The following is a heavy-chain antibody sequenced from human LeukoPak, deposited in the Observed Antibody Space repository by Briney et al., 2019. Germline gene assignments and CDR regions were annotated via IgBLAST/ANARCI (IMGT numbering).Heavy chain of an antibody. V-gene: IGHV1-69*05. CDR2: ILPFFGTA. J-gene: IGHJ4*02. CDR1: GGTFTSYV. D-gene: IGHD4-17*01. CDR3: ARGATTVTMEFDY. Sequence: SVKVSCKASGGTFTSYVISWVRQAPGHGLEWMGRILPFFGTANHAQKFQGRVTITTDESTSTAYMELSSLRSEDTAVYYCARGATTVTMEFDYWGQGTLVTVSS.